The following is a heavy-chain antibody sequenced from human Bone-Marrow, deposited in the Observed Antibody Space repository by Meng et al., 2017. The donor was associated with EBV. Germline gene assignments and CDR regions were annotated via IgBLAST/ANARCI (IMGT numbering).Heavy chain of an antibody. CDR1: GYTFTSYY. D-gene: IGHD5-24*01. CDR2: SNPSGGST. V-gene: IGHV1-46*01. CDR3: ASCVEMATIGAEYFQH. J-gene: IGHJ1*01. Sequence: GQPGESGTELENPGASLKVSCKATGYTFTSYYMHWERQAPGQGLEWMGISNPSGGSTSYAQKFQASVTMTRDTSTSTVYMELSSLRSEDTAVYYCASCVEMATIGAEYFQHWGQGTLVTVSS.